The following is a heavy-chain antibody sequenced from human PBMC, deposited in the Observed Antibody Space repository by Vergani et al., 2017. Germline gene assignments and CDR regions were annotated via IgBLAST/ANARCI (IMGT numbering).Heavy chain of an antibody. J-gene: IGHJ6*02. CDR3: AKALGLGVYYYYYGMDV. CDR2: ISGDGGST. V-gene: IGHV3-43*02. Sequence: EVQLVESGGGVVQPGGSLRLSCAASGFTFDDYAMHWVRQAPGKGLEWVSLISGDGGSTYYADSVKGRFTISRDNSKNSLYLQMNSLRTEDTALYYFAKALGLGVYYYYYGMDVWGQGTTVGVSS. CDR1: GFTFDDYA. D-gene: IGHD3/OR15-3a*01.